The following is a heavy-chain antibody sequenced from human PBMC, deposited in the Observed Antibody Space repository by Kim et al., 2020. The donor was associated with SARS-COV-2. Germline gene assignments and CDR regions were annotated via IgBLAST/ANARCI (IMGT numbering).Heavy chain of an antibody. J-gene: IGHJ6*02. V-gene: IGHV3-23*01. CDR3: ATSPVDTAMVTGYYYYGMDV. Sequence: GGSLRLSCAASGFTFSSYAMSWVRQAPGKGLEWVSAISGSGGSTYYADSVKGRFTISRDNSKNTLYLQINSLRAEDTAVYYCATSPVDTAMVTGYYYYGMDVWGQGTTVTVSS. CDR1: GFTFSSYA. CDR2: ISGSGGST. D-gene: IGHD5-18*01.